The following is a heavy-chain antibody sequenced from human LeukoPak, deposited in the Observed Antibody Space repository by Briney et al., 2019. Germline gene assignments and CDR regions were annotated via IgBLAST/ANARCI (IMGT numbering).Heavy chain of an antibody. CDR1: GFTFSSYG. CDR2: IKQDGSEQ. Sequence: GGSLRLSCAASGFTFSSYGMHWVRQAPGKGLEWVANIKQDGSEQDYMDSMKGRFTISRDNAKNSVYLQMNSLGAEDTAVYYCARIGYSSSCFDYWGQGTLVTVSS. J-gene: IGHJ4*02. D-gene: IGHD6-13*01. CDR3: ARIGYSSSCFDY. V-gene: IGHV3-7*01.